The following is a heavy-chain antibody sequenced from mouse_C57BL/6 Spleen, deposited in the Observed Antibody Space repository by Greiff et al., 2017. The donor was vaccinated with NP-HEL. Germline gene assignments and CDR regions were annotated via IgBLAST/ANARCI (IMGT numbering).Heavy chain of an antibody. J-gene: IGHJ1*03. CDR3: ARGGNYGGWYFDV. D-gene: IGHD2-1*01. CDR2: IDPSDSYT. CDR1: GYTFTSYW. V-gene: IGHV1-69*01. Sequence: QVQLKQPGAELVMPGASVKLSCKASGYTFTSYWMHWVKQRPGQGLEWIGEIDPSDSYTNYNQKFKGKSTLTVDKSSSTAYMQLSSLTSEDSAVYYCARGGNYGGWYFDVWGTGTTVTVSS.